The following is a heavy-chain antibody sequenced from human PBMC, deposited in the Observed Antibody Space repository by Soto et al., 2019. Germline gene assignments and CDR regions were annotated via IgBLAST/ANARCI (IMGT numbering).Heavy chain of an antibody. CDR3: VRDGPCITTSCSRNWFDP. D-gene: IGHD2-2*01. CDR1: GFTFSTYW. CDR2: INSDASHT. V-gene: IGHV3-74*01. Sequence: LRLSCAASGFTFSTYWMHWIRQVPGKGLGWVSRINSDASHTYYADSVKGRFTISRDNAKNTLHLEMNSLRAEDTAVYYCVRDGPCITTSCSRNWFDPWGQGTLVTVS. J-gene: IGHJ5*02.